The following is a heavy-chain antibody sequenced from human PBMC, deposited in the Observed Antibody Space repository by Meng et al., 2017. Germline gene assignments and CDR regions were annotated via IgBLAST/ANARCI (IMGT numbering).Heavy chain of an antibody. Sequence: GPLVHAGARVNKPGASVNASCKASGYTFTSYAMHGVRQAPGQRLEWMGWINAGNGNTKYSQKFQGRVTITRDTSASTVYMELSSLRSEDTAEYYCARNIDYWGQGTLVTVSS. CDR3: ARNIDY. J-gene: IGHJ4*02. CDR1: GYTFTSYA. V-gene: IGHV1-3*01. CDR2: INAGNGNT.